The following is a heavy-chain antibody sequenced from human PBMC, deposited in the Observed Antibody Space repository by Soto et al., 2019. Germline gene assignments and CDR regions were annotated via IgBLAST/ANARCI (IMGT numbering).Heavy chain of an antibody. CDR3: ARGYYDSSGYDEGMAV. J-gene: IGHJ6*02. D-gene: IGHD3-22*01. V-gene: IGHV4-59*01. CDR2: IYYSGST. Sequence: SETLSLTCTVSGGSISSYYWSWIRQPPGKGLEWIGYIYYSGSTNYNPSLKSRVTISVDTSKNQFSLNLSSVTAADTAVYYCARGYYDSSGYDEGMAVWGRGTTVTVSS. CDR1: GGSISSYY.